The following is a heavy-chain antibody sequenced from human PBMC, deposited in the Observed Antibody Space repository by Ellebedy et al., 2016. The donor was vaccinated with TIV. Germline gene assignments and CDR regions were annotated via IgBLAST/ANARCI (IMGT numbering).Heavy chain of an antibody. J-gene: IGHJ4*02. V-gene: IGHV3-23*01. CDR3: ANLGFGVDY. CDR2: ISGSGETT. CDR1: GFTFSTYA. D-gene: IGHD3-3*01. Sequence: GESLKISCAASGFTFSTYAMTWVRQAPGQGLEWVSTISGSGETTYFADSVKGRFTISRDNSKNTLYLQMESLKVEDAALYYCANLGFGVDYWGQGTLVTVSS.